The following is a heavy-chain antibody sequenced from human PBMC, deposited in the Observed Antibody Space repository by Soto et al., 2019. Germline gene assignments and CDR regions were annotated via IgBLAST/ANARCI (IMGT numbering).Heavy chain of an antibody. CDR1: CGSISSSY. CDR3: ARLSKASGSDY. D-gene: IGHD3-10*01. CDR2: VYYSGST. J-gene: IGHJ4*02. Sequence: TSETLSLTCNVSCGSISSSYWSWIRQPQGKGLEWIGYVYYSGSTNYNPSLTSRVTISIDTSXNQFSLQLTSVTTADTAVYYCARLSKASGSDYWGQGRMVTVSS. V-gene: IGHV4-59*01.